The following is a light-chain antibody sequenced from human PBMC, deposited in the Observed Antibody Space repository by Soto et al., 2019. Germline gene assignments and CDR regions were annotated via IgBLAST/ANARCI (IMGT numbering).Light chain of an antibody. CDR3: QQSYSTPPT. V-gene: IGKV1-39*01. CDR1: QTISNY. J-gene: IGKJ2*01. CDR2: DAS. Sequence: DIQMTQSPSSLSASAGDRVTITCRASQTISNYLNWYQHNPGKAPKLLISDASSLQSGVPSRFSGGGSGTDFTLTISNLQPEDFATYYCQQSYSTPPTFGQGPRWIS.